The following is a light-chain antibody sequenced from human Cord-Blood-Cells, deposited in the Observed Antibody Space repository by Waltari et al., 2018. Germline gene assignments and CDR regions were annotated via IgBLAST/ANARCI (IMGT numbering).Light chain of an antibody. CDR1: SSDVGGYNY. CDR3: SSYTSSSTYV. J-gene: IGLJ1*01. CDR2: EVS. Sequence: QSALTQPASVSGSPGQSITISCTGTSSDVGGYNYVSWYQQHPGKAPKLMIYEVSNQPSGVPTRFAGSKSGNTASLTIAGLQAEDEADYYCSSYTSSSTYVFGTGTKVTVL. V-gene: IGLV2-14*01.